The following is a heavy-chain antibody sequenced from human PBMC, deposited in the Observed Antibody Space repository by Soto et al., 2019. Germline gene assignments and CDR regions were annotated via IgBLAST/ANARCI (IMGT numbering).Heavy chain of an antibody. CDR1: GFTFSSYG. J-gene: IGHJ4*02. V-gene: IGHV3-30*18. CDR3: AKDPRWFGDPASTLWLID. CDR2: ISYDGSNK. Sequence: QVQLVESGGGVVQPGRSLRLSCAASGFTFSSYGMHWVRQAPGKGLEWVAVISYDGSNKYYADSVKGRFTVSRDNSKNTLYLQMNSLRAEDTAVYYCAKDPRWFGDPASTLWLIDWGQGTLVTVSS. D-gene: IGHD3-10*01.